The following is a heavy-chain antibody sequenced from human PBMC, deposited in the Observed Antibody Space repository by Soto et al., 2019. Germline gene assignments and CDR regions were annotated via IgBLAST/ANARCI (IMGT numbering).Heavy chain of an antibody. V-gene: IGHV3-23*01. CDR3: ARRGLPDLFYFDY. CDR1: GFTFSSHA. CDR2: ISVSGGST. D-gene: IGHD3-16*01. J-gene: IGHJ4*02. Sequence: EVQLLESGGGLVQPGGSLRLSCEASGFTFSSHAMSWVRQAPGKGLEWVSSISVSGGSTYYADSVKGRFTVSRDNSKTTLYLQMSSLRAEDTAVYYCARRGLPDLFYFDYWGQGTLVTVSS.